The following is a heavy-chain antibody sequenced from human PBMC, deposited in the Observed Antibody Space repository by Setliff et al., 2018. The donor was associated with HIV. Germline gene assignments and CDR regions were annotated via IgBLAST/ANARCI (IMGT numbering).Heavy chain of an antibody. J-gene: IGHJ6*03. CDR1: GFTVSGYY. D-gene: IGHD2-2*01. CDR3: VKVVGHCSSASCAPYFYFYYYMDV. V-gene: IGHV3-66*02. Sequence: LRLSCAASGFTVSGYYMAWVRQAPGKGLEWVSTIYSGGSTYHADSVKGRFTLSRDSSKNTLSLQMNSLRPEDTAVYYCVKVVGHCSSASCAPYFYFYYYMDVWGKGTTVTVSS. CDR2: IYSGGST.